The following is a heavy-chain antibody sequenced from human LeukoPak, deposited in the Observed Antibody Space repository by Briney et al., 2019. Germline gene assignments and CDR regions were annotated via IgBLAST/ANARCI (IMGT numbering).Heavy chain of an antibody. D-gene: IGHD5-18*01. Sequence: AGGSLRLSCAASGFTFSSYWMSWVRQAPGKGLEWVANIKQDGSEKYYVDSVKGRFTISRDNAKNSLYLQMNSLRAEDTAVYYCARAGDTATIYYYYYYMDVWGKGTTVTVSS. CDR2: IKQDGSEK. J-gene: IGHJ6*03. CDR1: GFTFSSYW. V-gene: IGHV3-7*01. CDR3: ARAGDTATIYYYYYYMDV.